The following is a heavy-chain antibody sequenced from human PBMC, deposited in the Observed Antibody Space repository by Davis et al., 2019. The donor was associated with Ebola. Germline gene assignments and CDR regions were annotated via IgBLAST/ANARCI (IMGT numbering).Heavy chain of an antibody. J-gene: IGHJ4*02. CDR2: TYYSGST. V-gene: IGHV4-59*08. D-gene: IGHD3-10*01. Sequence: MPSETLSLTCTVSGGSISSYYWSWIRQPPGKGLEWIGYTYYSGSTNYNPSLKSRVTISVDTSKNQFSLKLSSVTAADTAVYYCARQSLWFGELLSSYYFDYWGQGTLVTVSS. CDR3: ARQSLWFGELLSSYYFDY. CDR1: GGSISSYY.